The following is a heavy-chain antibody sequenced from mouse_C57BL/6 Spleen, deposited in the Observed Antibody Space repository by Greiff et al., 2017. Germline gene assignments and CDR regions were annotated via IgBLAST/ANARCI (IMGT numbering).Heavy chain of an antibody. J-gene: IGHJ2*01. CDR2: ISDGGSYT. CDR3: ARGDYYGSSLFDY. V-gene: IGHV5-4*03. D-gene: IGHD1-1*01. Sequence: EVKVEESGGGLVKPGGSLKLSCAASGFTFSSYAMSWVRQTPEKRLEWVATISDGGSYTYYPDNVKGRFTISRDNAKNNLYLQMSHLKSEDTAMYYCARGDYYGSSLFDYWGQGTTLTVSS. CDR1: GFTFSSYA.